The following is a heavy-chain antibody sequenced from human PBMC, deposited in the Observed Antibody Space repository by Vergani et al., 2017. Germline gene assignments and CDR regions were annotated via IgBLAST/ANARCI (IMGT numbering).Heavy chain of an antibody. V-gene: IGHV3-30*18. Sequence: QVQLVESGGGVVQPGRSLRLSCAASGFTFSSYGMHWVRQAPGKGLEWVAVISYDGSNKYYADSVKGRFTISRDNSKNTLYLQMNSLRAEDTAVYDCAKDGDVDIVATIWYYYYGMDVWGQGTTVTVSS. D-gene: IGHD5-12*01. CDR1: GFTFSSYG. CDR2: ISYDGSNK. J-gene: IGHJ6*02. CDR3: AKDGDVDIVATIWYYYYGMDV.